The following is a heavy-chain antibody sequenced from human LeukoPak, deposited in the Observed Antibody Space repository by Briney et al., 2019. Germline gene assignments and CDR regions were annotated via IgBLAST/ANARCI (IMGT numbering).Heavy chain of an antibody. J-gene: IGHJ4*02. Sequence: SQTLSLTCAISGDSVSSKSVWDWIRQSPSRGLEWLGRIYYRSKWSNNYAVSVKSRITINPDTSKNQFSLQLSSVTAEDTAVYYCARGDQNFDYWGQGTLVTVSS. D-gene: IGHD5-24*01. V-gene: IGHV6-1*01. CDR2: IYYRSKWSN. CDR1: GDSVSSKSV. CDR3: ARGDQNFDY.